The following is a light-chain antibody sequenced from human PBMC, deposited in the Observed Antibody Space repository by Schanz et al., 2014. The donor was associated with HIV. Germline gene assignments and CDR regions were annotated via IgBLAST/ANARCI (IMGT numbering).Light chain of an antibody. Sequence: QSVLTQPPSVSGAPGQRVTISCTGSSSNIGADYDVHWYQLLPGTAPKLLIFDNTHRPSGVPARYSGSKSGPSASLAISGLRSADEADYFCAAWDDSLSGPLLGGGTKLTVL. J-gene: IGLJ2*01. V-gene: IGLV1-40*01. CDR3: AAWDDSLSGPL. CDR1: SSNIGADYD. CDR2: DNT.